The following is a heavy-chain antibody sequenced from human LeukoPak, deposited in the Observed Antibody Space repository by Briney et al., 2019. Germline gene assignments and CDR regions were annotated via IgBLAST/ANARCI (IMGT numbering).Heavy chain of an antibody. CDR1: GFTFSSYN. J-gene: IGHJ3*02. CDR2: ISSSSSFI. D-gene: IGHD6-13*01. Sequence: PGGSLRLSCAASGFTFSSYNMNWVRQTPGKGLVWGSSISSSSSFIYYAVSVKGRFTISRDNAKNSLYLLMNSLRAEDTAVYYCARDVLIAADGVIRLDAFDIWGQGTVVTVSS. V-gene: IGHV3-21*01. CDR3: ARDVLIAADGVIRLDAFDI.